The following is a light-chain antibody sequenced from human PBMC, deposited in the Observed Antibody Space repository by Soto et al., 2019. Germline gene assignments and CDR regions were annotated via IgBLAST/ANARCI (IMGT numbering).Light chain of an antibody. V-gene: IGKV3-15*01. J-gene: IGKJ5*01. CDR1: PRVRSK. CDR2: GAS. Sequence: EIVMPQSPATLSVSPGERAPLSCRARPRVRSKLAWYQQKPGQAPRLLIYGASTRATGIPARFSGSGSGTEFTLTIRSLQSEDLAVYYCQQYNNWPPITFGQGTRLEIK. CDR3: QQYNNWPPIT.